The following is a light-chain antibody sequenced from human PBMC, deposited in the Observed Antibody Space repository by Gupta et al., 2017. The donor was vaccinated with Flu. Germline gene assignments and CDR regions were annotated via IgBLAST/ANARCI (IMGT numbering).Light chain of an antibody. Sequence: SADTLSFSKGERVSLTGRASRNLDRYLAWYQQMPVQARRLLIYDVATMAPGITGRFAGRGVGKDFTLTISSPEQEGVAAYYVQQRGDGLSFGHGTRLETK. CDR1: RNLDRY. CDR2: DVA. J-gene: IGKJ5*01. CDR3: QQRGDGLS. V-gene: IGKV3-11*01.